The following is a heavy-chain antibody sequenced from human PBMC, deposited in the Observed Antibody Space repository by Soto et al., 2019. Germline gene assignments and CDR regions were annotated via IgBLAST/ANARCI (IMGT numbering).Heavy chain of an antibody. Sequence: QVQLQESGPGLVKPSETLSLACTVSGASISTYYYSWIRQAPGKALEWIGYIYYKGITNYNPSLESRVTISQDTSNNQLSLTMTSVTAADTAVYYCAITRVENHYYGGRDVWGQGTTVTVSS. CDR1: GASISTYY. CDR3: AITRVENHYYGGRDV. D-gene: IGHD3-22*01. V-gene: IGHV4-59*03. CDR2: IYYKGIT. J-gene: IGHJ6*02.